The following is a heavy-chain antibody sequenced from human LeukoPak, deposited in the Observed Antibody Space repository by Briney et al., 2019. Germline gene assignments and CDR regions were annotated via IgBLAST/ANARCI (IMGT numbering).Heavy chain of an antibody. J-gene: IGHJ4*02. CDR2: ISGSGGSI. V-gene: IGHV3-23*01. D-gene: IGHD1-1*01. CDR1: GITFSSYA. Sequence: PGGSLTLPCAASGITFSSYAIPWVRQPPGKGLEWVSSISGSGGSIYYADSVKGRFTISRDNSKNTLYLQMNSLRAEDTAVYYCATDWRIDFWGQGTLVTVSS. CDR3: ATDWRIDF.